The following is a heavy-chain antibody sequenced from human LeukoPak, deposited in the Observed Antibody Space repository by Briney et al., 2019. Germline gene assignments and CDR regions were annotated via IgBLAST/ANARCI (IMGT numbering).Heavy chain of an antibody. Sequence: GGSLRLSCAASGFTFSDYYMSWVRQAPGKGLEWVANIKEDGSEKYYVDSVKGRFTISRDNAKNSLYLQMNSLRAEDTAVYYCARDQDPNAFDIWGQGTMVTVSS. D-gene: IGHD2-15*01. CDR1: GFTFSDYY. J-gene: IGHJ3*02. CDR3: ARDQDPNAFDI. CDR2: IKEDGSEK. V-gene: IGHV3-7*01.